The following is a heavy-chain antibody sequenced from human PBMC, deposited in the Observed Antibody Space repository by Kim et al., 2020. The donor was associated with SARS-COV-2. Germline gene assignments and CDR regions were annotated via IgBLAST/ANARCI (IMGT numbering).Heavy chain of an antibody. J-gene: IGHJ4*02. V-gene: IGHV3-23*01. CDR2: MSDSGGSA. Sequence: GGSLRLSCAASGFTFSSYAMSWVRQAPGKGLEWVSGMSDSGGSAYYPDSVKGRFTISRDNSKNTVYLQMNSLRAEDTAVYYCAKDTMPREWGGRDYWGQGILVTASS. D-gene: IGHD3-10*01. CDR3: AKDTMPREWGGRDY. CDR1: GFTFSSYA.